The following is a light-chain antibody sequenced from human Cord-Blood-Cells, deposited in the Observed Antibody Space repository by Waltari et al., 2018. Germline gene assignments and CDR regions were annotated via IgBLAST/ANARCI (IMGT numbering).Light chain of an antibody. Sequence: QSALTQPASVSGSPGQSITISCTGTSSDDGGYNYVSWYQQHPGKAPKLMIYDVSNRPSGVSNRFSGSKSGNTASLTISGLQAEDEADYYCSSYTSSRVFGTGTKVTVL. V-gene: IGLV2-14*01. CDR1: SSDDGGYNY. CDR2: DVS. CDR3: SSYTSSRV. J-gene: IGLJ1*01.